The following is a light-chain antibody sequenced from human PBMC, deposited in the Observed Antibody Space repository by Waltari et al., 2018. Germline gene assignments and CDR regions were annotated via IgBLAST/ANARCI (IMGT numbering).Light chain of an antibody. CDR3: QQTYSTLRT. Sequence: DIQMTQSPSSLSASVGDTVTITCRASQNISNYLNWYQQKVGKAPNLLVYAASSLQSGVPSRFTGSGSGTDFTLTITSLQPEDFATYYCQQTYSTLRTFGGGTKVEIK. CDR1: QNISNY. V-gene: IGKV1-39*01. J-gene: IGKJ4*01. CDR2: AAS.